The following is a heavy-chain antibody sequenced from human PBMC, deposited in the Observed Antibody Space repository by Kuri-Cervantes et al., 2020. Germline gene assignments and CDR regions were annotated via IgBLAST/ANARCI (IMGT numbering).Heavy chain of an antibody. J-gene: IGHJ4*02. CDR1: GGSFSGYY. Sequence: SETLSLTCAVYGGSFSGYYWSWIRQPPGKGLEWIGEINHSGSTNYNPSLKSRVTISVDTSKNQFSLKLSSVAAADTAVYYCARLGYIDFDYWGQGTLVTVSS. CDR3: ARLGYIDFDY. D-gene: IGHD5-24*01. CDR2: INHSGST. V-gene: IGHV4-34*01.